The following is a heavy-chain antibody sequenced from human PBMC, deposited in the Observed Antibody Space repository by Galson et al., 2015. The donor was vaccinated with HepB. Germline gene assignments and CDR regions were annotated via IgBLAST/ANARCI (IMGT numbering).Heavy chain of an antibody. D-gene: IGHD3-16*02. CDR1: GGSISRSNYF. CDR3: ARHEFYDYVWGSSRYRLXXFQL. CDR2: IYHSGNTYSGIT. V-gene: IGHV4-39*01. Sequence: SETLSLTFSVSGGSISRSNYFWGWIRQPPGKGLEWIGSIYHSGNTYSGITYYNPSLKSRVTISVDTSKNHFSLKLSSVTAADTSVYYCARHEFYDYVWGSSRYRLXXFQLWGQGTLVTVSS. J-gene: IGHJ1*01.